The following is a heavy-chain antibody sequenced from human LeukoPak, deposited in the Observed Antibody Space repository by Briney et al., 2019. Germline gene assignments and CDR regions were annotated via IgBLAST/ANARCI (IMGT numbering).Heavy chain of an antibody. CDR1: GGTSSSYA. D-gene: IGHD6-19*01. V-gene: IGHV1-69*06. CDR2: IIPIFGTA. Sequence: SVKVSCKASGGTSSSYAISWVRQAPGQGLEWMGGIIPIFGTANYAQKFQGRVTITADKSTSTAYMELSSLRSEDTAVYYCARVPQYSSGWLSFDYWGQGTLVTVSS. J-gene: IGHJ4*02. CDR3: ARVPQYSSGWLSFDY.